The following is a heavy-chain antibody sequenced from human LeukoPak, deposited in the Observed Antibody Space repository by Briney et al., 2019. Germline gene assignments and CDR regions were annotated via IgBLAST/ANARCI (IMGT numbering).Heavy chain of an antibody. CDR2: IYPGDSDT. V-gene: IGHV5-51*01. CDR3: ARRTPADSSGYFLYGMDV. CDR1: GYSFTSYW. D-gene: IGHD3-22*01. J-gene: IGHJ6*02. Sequence: GESLKISCKGSGYSFTSYWIGWERQMPGKGLEWMGTIYPGDSDTRYSPSFQGQVTISADKSISTAYLQWSSLKASDTAMYYCARRTPADSSGYFLYGMDVWGQGTTVTVSS.